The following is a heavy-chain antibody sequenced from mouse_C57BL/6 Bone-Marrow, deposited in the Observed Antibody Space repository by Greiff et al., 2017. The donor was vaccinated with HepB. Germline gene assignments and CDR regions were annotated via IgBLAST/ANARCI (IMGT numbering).Heavy chain of an antibody. Sequence: VQLQQPGAELVKPGASVKLSCKASGYTFTSYWMQWVKQRPGQGLEWIGEIDPSDSYTNYNQKFKGKATLTVDTPSSTAYMQLSSLTSEDSAVYYCAREGYYGSSHFAYWGQGTLVTVSA. CDR1: GYTFTSYW. CDR2: IDPSDSYT. D-gene: IGHD1-1*01. V-gene: IGHV1-50*01. J-gene: IGHJ3*01. CDR3: AREGYYGSSHFAY.